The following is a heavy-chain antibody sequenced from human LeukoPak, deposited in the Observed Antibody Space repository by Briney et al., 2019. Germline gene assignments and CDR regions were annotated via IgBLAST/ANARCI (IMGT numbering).Heavy chain of an antibody. J-gene: IGHJ4*02. CDR3: ARCGRGYDSSGYYSY. V-gene: IGHV3-64D*06. Sequence: GGSLRLSCSASGFTFSNYAVHRVRQAPGKGLEYVSTISSNGHSTYYADSVKGRFTISRDNSKNTLYLQMSSLRAEDTAIYYCARCGRGYDSSGYYSYWGQGTLVTVSS. CDR2: ISSNGHST. CDR1: GFTFSNYA. D-gene: IGHD3-22*01.